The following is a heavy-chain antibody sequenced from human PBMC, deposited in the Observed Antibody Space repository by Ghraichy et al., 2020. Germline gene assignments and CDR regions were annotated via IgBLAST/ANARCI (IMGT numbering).Heavy chain of an antibody. CDR1: GFTFSRFG. CDR3: ARGYCTTSSCNDRPWFDP. J-gene: IGHJ5*02. Sequence: GGSLRLSCAASGFTFSRFGMHWVRQAPGKGLEWVAIIWYDGSKKYYADSVKGRFTISRDNSKNTLYLQMNSLRAEDTAVYYCARGYCTTSSCNDRPWFDPWGQGTLVTGSS. V-gene: IGHV3-33*01. D-gene: IGHD2-2*01. CDR2: IWYDGSKK.